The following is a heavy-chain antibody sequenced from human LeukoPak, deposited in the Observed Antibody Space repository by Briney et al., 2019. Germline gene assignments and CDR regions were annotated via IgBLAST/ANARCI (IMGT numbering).Heavy chain of an antibody. CDR2: ISYDGSNK. CDR3: ASEVLLSY. V-gene: IGHV3-30*04. Sequence: GRSLRLSCAASGFTFSSHAMHWVRQAPGKGLEWVAVISYDGSNKYYADSVKGRFTISRDNSKNTLYLQMNSLRAEDTAVYYCASEVLLSYWGQGTLVTVSS. J-gene: IGHJ4*02. D-gene: IGHD3-10*01. CDR1: GFTFSSHA.